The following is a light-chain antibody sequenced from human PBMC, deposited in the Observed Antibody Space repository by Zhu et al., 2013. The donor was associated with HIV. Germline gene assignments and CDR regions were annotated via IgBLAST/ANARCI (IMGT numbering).Light chain of an antibody. CDR1: QSVMNNY. V-gene: IGKV3-20*01. Sequence: EIVLTQSPDTLSLSSGERATLSCRASQSVMNNYLAWYQQKPGQAPRLLIYDASSRATGIPDRFSGSGSGTDFTLTITRLEPEDFAVYYCQQYGSSLKTFGQGTKVEIK. CDR3: QQYGSSLKT. J-gene: IGKJ1*01. CDR2: DAS.